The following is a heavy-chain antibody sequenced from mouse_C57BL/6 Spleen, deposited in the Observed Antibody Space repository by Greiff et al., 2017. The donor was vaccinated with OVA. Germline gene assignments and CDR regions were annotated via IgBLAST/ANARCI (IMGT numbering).Heavy chain of an antibody. CDR2: IYPGDGDT. CDR3: ALYYGSSSPYYFDY. Sequence: VKLQESGAELVKPGASVKISCKASGYAFSSYWMNWVKQRPGKGLEWIGQIYPGDGDTNYNGKFKGKATLTADKSSSTAYMQLSSLTSEDSAVYFCALYYGSSSPYYFDYWGQGTTLTVSS. J-gene: IGHJ2*01. D-gene: IGHD1-1*01. CDR1: GYAFSSYW. V-gene: IGHV1-80*01.